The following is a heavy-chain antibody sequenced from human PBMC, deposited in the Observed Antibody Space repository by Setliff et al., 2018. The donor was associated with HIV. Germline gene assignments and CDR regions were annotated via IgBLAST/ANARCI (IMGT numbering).Heavy chain of an antibody. Sequence: PGGSLRLSCAASGFTFSRYAVNWVRQAPGKGLEWVSTITASGATTYHADSVKGRFTISRDNAKNSLYLQMNSLRAEDTAVYYCARPTNIDTLYYGSQSFYMYYYGMDVWGQGTTVTVSS. D-gene: IGHD3-10*01. V-gene: IGHV3-48*04. CDR2: ITASGATT. CDR3: ARPTNIDTLYYGSQSFYMYYYGMDV. J-gene: IGHJ6*02. CDR1: GFTFSRYA.